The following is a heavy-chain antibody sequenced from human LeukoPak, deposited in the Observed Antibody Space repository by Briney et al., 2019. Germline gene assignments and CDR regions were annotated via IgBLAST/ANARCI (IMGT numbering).Heavy chain of an antibody. D-gene: IGHD3-10*01. Sequence: QPGRSLRLSCAASVFTFSSYAMHWVRQAPGKGLEWVAVISYDGINKYYADSVKGRFTISRDNSKNTQYLQMNSLRAENTAVYYCARAPLWFGELSVAFDIWGQGTMVTVSS. J-gene: IGHJ3*02. V-gene: IGHV3-30-3*01. CDR1: VFTFSSYA. CDR2: ISYDGINK. CDR3: ARAPLWFGELSVAFDI.